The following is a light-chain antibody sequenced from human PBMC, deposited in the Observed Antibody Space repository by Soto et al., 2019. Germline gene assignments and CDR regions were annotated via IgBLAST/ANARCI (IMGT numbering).Light chain of an antibody. Sequence: EIVLTQSPGTLSLSPGERATLSCRASQSFSSRYLAWYQQKPGQAPRLLIHGASSRATGIPDRFSGSGSGAVFTLTISRLEPEDFAVYYCQQYGGIPPYTFGQGTKLEIK. J-gene: IGKJ2*01. CDR1: QSFSSRY. CDR2: GAS. V-gene: IGKV3-20*01. CDR3: QQYGGIPPYT.